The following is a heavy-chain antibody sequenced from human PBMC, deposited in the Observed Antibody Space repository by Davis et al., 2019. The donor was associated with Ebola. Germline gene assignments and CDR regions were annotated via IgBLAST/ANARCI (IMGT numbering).Heavy chain of an antibody. V-gene: IGHV1-69*13. CDR3: ATLPYCTGGSCYRGLDS. CDR2: IIPIFGTA. D-gene: IGHD2-15*01. J-gene: IGHJ5*02. Sequence: SVKVSCKASGGTFSSYAISWVRQAPGQGLEWMGGIIPIFGTANYAQKFQGRVTITADESTSTAYLQWSSLRASDTAMYYCATLPYCTGGSCYRGLDSWGQGTLVTVSS. CDR1: GGTFSSYA.